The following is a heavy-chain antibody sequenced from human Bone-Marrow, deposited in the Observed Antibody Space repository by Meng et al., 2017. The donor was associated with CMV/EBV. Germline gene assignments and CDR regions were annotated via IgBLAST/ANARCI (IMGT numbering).Heavy chain of an antibody. V-gene: IGHV3-30-3*01. CDR1: GFTFSSYA. D-gene: IGHD2-8*01. Sequence: GGSLRLSCAASGFTFSSYAMHWVRQAPGKGLEWVAVISYDGSNKYYADSVKGRFTISRDNSKNTLYLQMNSLRAEDTAVYYCAKDHRMTNYGMDVWGQGTTVTVSS. J-gene: IGHJ6*02. CDR3: AKDHRMTNYGMDV. CDR2: ISYDGSNK.